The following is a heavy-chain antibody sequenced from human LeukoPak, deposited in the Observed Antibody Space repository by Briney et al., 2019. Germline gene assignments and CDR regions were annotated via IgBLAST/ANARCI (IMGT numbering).Heavy chain of an antibody. D-gene: IGHD6-25*01. J-gene: IGHJ3*02. Sequence: SETLSLTCAVYGGSFSGYYWSWIGQPPGKGLEWIGEIIHSGGTNYNPSLKSRVTISVDTSKNQFALKLSSVTAADTAVYYCARAGRLTFDIWGQGTMVTVSS. CDR3: ARAGRLTFDI. CDR1: GGSFSGYY. V-gene: IGHV4-34*12. CDR2: IIHSGGT.